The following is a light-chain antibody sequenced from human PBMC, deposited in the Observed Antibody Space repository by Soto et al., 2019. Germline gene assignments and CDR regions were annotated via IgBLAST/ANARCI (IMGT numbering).Light chain of an antibody. CDR3: QQIYSAPLT. J-gene: IGKJ4*01. CDR2: AAS. V-gene: IGKV1-39*01. Sequence: DIQITQSPSSLFASVGDSVTITCRASQTITTYLNWYRQKPGKAPKLLIYAASSLQSGVPSRFSGSGSETEFTLTISSLQPEDFATYFCQQIYSAPLTFGGGTKVEIK. CDR1: QTITTY.